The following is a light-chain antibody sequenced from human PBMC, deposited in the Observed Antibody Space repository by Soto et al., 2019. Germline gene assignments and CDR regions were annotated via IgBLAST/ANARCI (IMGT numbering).Light chain of an antibody. Sequence: IVLTLPLGTLSLSLGEIATLSCRASQSVSSIYLSWYQQKLGQAPRLLIYGASSSPTGIPDRLSGSGSGTDFTLTISRLESEDCEVYCCQRYGTSPGTFGGGDKVDI. J-gene: IGKJ4*01. CDR3: QRYGTSPGT. CDR1: QSVSSIY. V-gene: IGKV3-20*01. CDR2: GAS.